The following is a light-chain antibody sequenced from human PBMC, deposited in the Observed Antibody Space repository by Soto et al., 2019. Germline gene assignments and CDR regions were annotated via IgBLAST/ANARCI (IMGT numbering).Light chain of an antibody. CDR3: QQYNSYLRT. V-gene: IGKV3-15*01. Sequence: EIVLTQSPATLSLSPGERATLSCRASQSVNSRLAWYQHKPGQAPRLLIYGASTRATGIPARFSGSGSGTEFTLTISSLQPDDFATYYCQQYNSYLRTFGQGTKVDI. CDR2: GAS. CDR1: QSVNSR. J-gene: IGKJ1*01.